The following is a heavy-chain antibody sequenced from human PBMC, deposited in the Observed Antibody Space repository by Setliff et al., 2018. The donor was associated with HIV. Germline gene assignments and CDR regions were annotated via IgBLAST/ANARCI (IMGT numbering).Heavy chain of an antibody. V-gene: IGHV4-4*07. CDR3: ASPTLHRNYFDY. CDR1: GGSISRYY. J-gene: IGHJ4*02. CDR2: IYTTGST. D-gene: IGHD3-10*01. Sequence: SETLSLTCIVSGGSISRYYWNWIRQPAGKGLEWIGHIYTTGSTNYNPSLKSRVTVSVDTSKNQFSLRLSSVTAADTAVYYCASPTLHRNYFDYWGQGTLVTVSS.